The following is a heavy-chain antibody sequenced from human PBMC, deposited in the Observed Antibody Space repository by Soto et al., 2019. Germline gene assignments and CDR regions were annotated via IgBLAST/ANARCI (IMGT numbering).Heavy chain of an antibody. D-gene: IGHD5-18*01. J-gene: IGHJ6*02. CDR2: ISYDGSNK. CDR1: GFTFSSYA. V-gene: IGHV3-30-3*01. CDR3: ARAVDTAMVTWGYYYGMDV. Sequence: QVQLVESGGGVVQPGRSLRLSCAASGFTFSSYAMHWVRQAPGKGLEWVAVISYDGSNKYYADFVKGRFTISRDNSKNTMYLQMNSLRAEDTAVYYCARAVDTAMVTWGYYYGMDVWGQGTTVTVSS.